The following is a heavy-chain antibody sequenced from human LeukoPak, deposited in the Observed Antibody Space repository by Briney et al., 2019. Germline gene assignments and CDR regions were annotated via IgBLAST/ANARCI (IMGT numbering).Heavy chain of an antibody. D-gene: IGHD3-22*01. CDR3: ASYYYDSSGYYYY. J-gene: IGHJ4*02. CDR2: IYTSGST. Sequence: SETLSLTCTVSGGSISSGSYYWSWFRQPAGKGLEWIGRIYTSGSTNYNPSLKSRVTISVDTSKNHFSLKLSSVTAADTAVYYCASYYYDSSGYYYYWGQGTLVTVSS. V-gene: IGHV4-61*02. CDR1: GGSISSGSYY.